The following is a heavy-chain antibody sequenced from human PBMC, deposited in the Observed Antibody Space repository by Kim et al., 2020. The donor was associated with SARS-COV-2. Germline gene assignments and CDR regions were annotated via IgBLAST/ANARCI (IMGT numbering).Heavy chain of an antibody. Sequence: GGSLRLSCAASGFTFSSYLMSWVRQAPGKGLEWVANIKQDGSEKYYVDSVKGRFTISRDNAKNSLYLQMNSLRAEDTAVYYCATFPRGVVKGYYYYGMDVWGQGTTVTVSS. CDR2: IKQDGSEK. D-gene: IGHD2-15*01. V-gene: IGHV3-7*01. J-gene: IGHJ6*02. CDR1: GFTFSSYL. CDR3: ATFPRGVVKGYYYYGMDV.